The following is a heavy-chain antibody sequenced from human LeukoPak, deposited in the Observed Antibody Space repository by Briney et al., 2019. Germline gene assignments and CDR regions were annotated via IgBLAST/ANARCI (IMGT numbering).Heavy chain of an antibody. CDR2: VWYGGRTK. CDR3: ARAYCGSPTCHVRDQFDV. J-gene: IGHJ3*01. CDR1: GFTLITYA. Sequence: PGTSLRLSCAASGFTLITYAMHSVRQPPGKGLEWVAVVWYGGRTKEYTDSVKGRFTISRDDGKNSLYLQMNSLRPEDTALYSCARAYCGSPTCHVRDQFDVWGQGTMVTVSS. D-gene: IGHD2-2*01. V-gene: IGHV3-30*04.